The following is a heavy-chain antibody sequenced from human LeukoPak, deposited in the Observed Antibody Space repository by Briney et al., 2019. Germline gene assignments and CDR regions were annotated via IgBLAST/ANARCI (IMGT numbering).Heavy chain of an antibody. V-gene: IGHV1-2*02. J-gene: IGHJ3*02. CDR3: AGAPYYYDSSGYYPGAFDI. Sequence: AVKVSCNGAAYSFTSYSMHWDRQAPGQGLEWMGWINPNSGGTNYAQKFQGRVTMTRDTSISTDYMELSRLRSDDTAVYYCAGAPYYYDSSGYYPGAFDIWGQGTMVTVSS. CDR1: AYSFTSYS. CDR2: INPNSGGT. D-gene: IGHD3-22*01.